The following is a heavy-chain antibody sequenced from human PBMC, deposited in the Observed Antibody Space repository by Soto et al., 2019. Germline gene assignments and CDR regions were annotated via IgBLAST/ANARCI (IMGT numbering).Heavy chain of an antibody. D-gene: IGHD3-10*01. J-gene: IGHJ6*03. CDR3: ARHRFGEYLPTDYYYYCMDV. Sequence: EVQLVQSGAEVKKPGESLKISCKGSGYSFTSYWIGWVRQMPGKGLEWMGIIYPGDSDTRYSPSLQGQVTISADKSISTAYLQWSSLKASDTAMYYCARHRFGEYLPTDYYYYCMDVWGKGTTVTVSS. CDR2: IYPGDSDT. V-gene: IGHV5-51*01. CDR1: GYSFTSYW.